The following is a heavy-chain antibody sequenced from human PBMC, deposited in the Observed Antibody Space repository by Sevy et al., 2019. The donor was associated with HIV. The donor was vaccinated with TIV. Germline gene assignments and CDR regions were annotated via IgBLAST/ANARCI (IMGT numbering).Heavy chain of an antibody. D-gene: IGHD5-18*01. CDR2: INPNSGDT. V-gene: IGHV1-2*02. J-gene: IGHJ4*02. Sequence: ASVKVSCKASGYTFSDHFIHWVRQAPGQGLEWMGWINPNSGDTKYAQNFHGRVTLTRDTSIGSGYMELTSLRSDDTAVYYCATHGGYRYGSLLDYWGQGTPVTVSS. CDR3: ATHGGYRYGSLLDY. CDR1: GYTFSDHF.